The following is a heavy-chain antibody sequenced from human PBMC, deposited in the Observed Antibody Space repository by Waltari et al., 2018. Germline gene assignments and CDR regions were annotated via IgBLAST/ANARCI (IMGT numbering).Heavy chain of an antibody. CDR1: GFTVSSYY. CDR3: ASNYYYDSLRFDY. V-gene: IGHV3-53*02. J-gene: IGHJ4*02. CDR2: SKSGGST. D-gene: IGHD3-22*01. Sequence: EVQLVETGGGLIQPGGSLRLSCAASGFTVSSYYMSWVRQAPGKGLEWISVSKSGGSTNYADTVKGRFTISRDKSKNALYLQMNSLRAEDTAVYYCASNYYYDSLRFDYWGQGTLVTVSS.